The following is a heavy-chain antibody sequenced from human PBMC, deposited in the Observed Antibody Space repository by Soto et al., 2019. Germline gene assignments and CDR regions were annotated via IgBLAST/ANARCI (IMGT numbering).Heavy chain of an antibody. D-gene: IGHD3-16*02. CDR1: GGSISSGGYY. V-gene: IGHV4-31*03. J-gene: IGHJ5*02. Sequence: SETLSLTCTVSGGSISSGGYYWSWIRQHPGKGLEWIGYIYYSGSTYYNPSLKSRVTISVDTSKNQFSLKLSSVTAADTAVYYCARNPSGELSDLGFDPRGQGTLVTVSS. CDR3: ARNPSGELSDLGFDP. CDR2: IYYSGST.